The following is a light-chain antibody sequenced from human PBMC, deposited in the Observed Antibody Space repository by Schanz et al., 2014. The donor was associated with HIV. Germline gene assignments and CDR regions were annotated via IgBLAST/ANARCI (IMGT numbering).Light chain of an antibody. CDR2: DVT. V-gene: IGLV2-14*03. Sequence: QSALTQPASVSGSPGQSITISCTGTSSDVGSYNYVSWYQQHPGEAPRLIIYDVTSRPSGVSTRFSASKFGDTASLTISGLQAEDEADYYCGSFTTRNIWVFGGGTKLTVL. CDR1: SSDVGSYNY. CDR3: GSFTTRNIWV. J-gene: IGLJ3*02.